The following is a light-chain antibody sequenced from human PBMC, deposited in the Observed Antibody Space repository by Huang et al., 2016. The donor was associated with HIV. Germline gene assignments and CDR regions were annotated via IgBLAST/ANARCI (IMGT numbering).Light chain of an antibody. Sequence: EIVMTQSPLSLPVSPGQPASISCTSSQNLLHRSGHNRLDWYLQKPGQSPQLLIFLTSKRASGGPDKCTGSGSGSNFTLSINKVQPDDVGIYYCMQGLQTPPTFGQGTKLEI. CDR1: QNLLHRSGHNR. V-gene: IGKV2-28*01. CDR2: LTS. CDR3: MQGLQTPPT. J-gene: IGKJ2*01.